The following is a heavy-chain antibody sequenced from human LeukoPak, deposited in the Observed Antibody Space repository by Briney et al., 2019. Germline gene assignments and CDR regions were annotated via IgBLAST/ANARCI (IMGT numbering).Heavy chain of an antibody. V-gene: IGHV1-69*01. CDR2: IVPIFGTA. J-gene: IGHJ5*02. D-gene: IGHD3-16*01. Sequence: SVKVSCKTSGGTFSSSDISWVRQAPGQGLEWMGGIVPIFGTANYAQKFQDRVTITADESTTTAYMALSSLRSSDTAVYYCARGLGDRASASSYRWGEGTLVTVSS. CDR3: ARGLGDRASASSYR. CDR1: GGTFSSSD.